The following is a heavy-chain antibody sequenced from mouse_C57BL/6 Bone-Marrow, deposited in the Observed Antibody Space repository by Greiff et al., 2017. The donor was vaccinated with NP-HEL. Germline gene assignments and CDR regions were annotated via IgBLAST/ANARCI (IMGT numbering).Heavy chain of an antibody. Sequence: VQLKESGGGLVKPGGSLKLSCAASGFTFRSYTMSWVRQTPEKRLEWVATISGGGGNTYYPDSVKGRFTISRDNAKNTLYLQMSSLRSEDTALYYCARRVAWFAYWGQGTLVTVSA. V-gene: IGHV5-9*01. CDR2: ISGGGGNT. D-gene: IGHD1-1*02. CDR1: GFTFRSYT. CDR3: ARRVAWFAY. J-gene: IGHJ3*01.